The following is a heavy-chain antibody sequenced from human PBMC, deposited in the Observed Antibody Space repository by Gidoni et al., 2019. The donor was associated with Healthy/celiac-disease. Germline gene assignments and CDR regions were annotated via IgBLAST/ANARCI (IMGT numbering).Heavy chain of an antibody. CDR1: GYTFTGYD. D-gene: IGHD3-22*01. CDR3: ARVDNYYDSSGYYMTEYFQH. V-gene: IGHV1-2*02. J-gene: IGHJ1*01. Sequence: QVQLVQSGAEGKKPGASVKVSCKASGYTFTGYDMHWVRQAPGQGLEWMGWINPNSCGTNYAQKFQGRVTMTRDTSISTAYMELSRLRSDDTAVYYCARVDNYYDSSGYYMTEYFQHWGQGTLVTVSS. CDR2: INPNSCGT.